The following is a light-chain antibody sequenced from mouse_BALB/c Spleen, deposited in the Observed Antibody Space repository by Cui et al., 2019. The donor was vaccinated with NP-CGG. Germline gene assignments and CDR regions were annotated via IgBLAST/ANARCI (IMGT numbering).Light chain of an antibody. V-gene: IGLV1*01. J-gene: IGLJ1*01. Sequence: QAVVTQESALTTSPGETVTLTCRSSTGAVTTSNYANWVQEKPDHLFTGLIGGTNNRAPGVPARFSGSLIGDKAARTITGAQTEDEAIYFCALCYSNHWVFGGGTKLTVL. CDR3: ALCYSNHWV. CDR1: TGAVTTSNY. CDR2: GTN.